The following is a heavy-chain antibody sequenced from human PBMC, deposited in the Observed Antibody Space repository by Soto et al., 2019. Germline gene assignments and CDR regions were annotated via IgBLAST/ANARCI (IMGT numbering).Heavy chain of an antibody. CDR1: GGTFSSYA. J-gene: IGHJ6*02. CDR2: IIPIFGTA. D-gene: IGHD5-12*01. Sequence: QVQLVQSGAEVKKPGSSVKVSCKASGGTFSSYAISWVRQAPGQGLEWMGGIIPIFGTANYAQKFQGRVTITADESTSTAYMELSSLRSEDTAVYYCARGGDGYKIPLTDYYCGRDVWGQGTTVTVSS. CDR3: ARGGDGYKIPLTDYYCGRDV. V-gene: IGHV1-69*12.